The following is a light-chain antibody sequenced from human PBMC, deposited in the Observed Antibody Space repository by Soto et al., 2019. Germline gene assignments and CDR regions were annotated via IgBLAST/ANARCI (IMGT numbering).Light chain of an antibody. CDR1: SSDVGGYNY. Sequence: QSALTQPASVSGSPGQSITISCTGTSSDVGGYNYVSWYQQHPGKAPKLMIYDVSNRPSGVSYRFSGSKSGNTASLTISGLQAEDEADYYCSPYTSSSTSYVFGTGTKVTVL. J-gene: IGLJ1*01. V-gene: IGLV2-14*01. CDR3: SPYTSSSTSYV. CDR2: DVS.